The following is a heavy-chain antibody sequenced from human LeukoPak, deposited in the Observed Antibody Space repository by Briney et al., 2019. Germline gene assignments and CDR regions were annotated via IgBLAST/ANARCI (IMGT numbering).Heavy chain of an antibody. Sequence: GASVKVSCKASGYTFTSYGISWVRQAPGQGLEWMGWISAYNGNTNYAQKLQGRVTMTTDTSTSTAYMELRSLRSDDTAVYYCARSERVVTVVWFDPWGQGTLVTVSS. CDR2: ISAYNGNT. CDR1: GYTFTSYG. D-gene: IGHD4-23*01. CDR3: ARSERVVTVVWFDP. V-gene: IGHV1-18*01. J-gene: IGHJ5*02.